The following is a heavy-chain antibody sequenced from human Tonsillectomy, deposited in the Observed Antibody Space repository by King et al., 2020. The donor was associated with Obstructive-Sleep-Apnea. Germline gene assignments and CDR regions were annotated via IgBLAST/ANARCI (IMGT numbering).Heavy chain of an antibody. CDR3: ASERDIVVVVAPDIYGMDV. CDR1: GGSISSSTYY. CDR2: IYYSGTT. Sequence: VQLQESGPGLVKPSETLSLTCTVSGGSISSSTYYWGWIRQPPGKGLEWIGNIYYSGTTYYNPSLKSRVTISVDTSKNQFSLKLSSVTAADTAVYYCASERDIVVVVAPDIYGMDVWGQGTTVTVSS. D-gene: IGHD2-15*01. J-gene: IGHJ6*02. V-gene: IGHV4-39*07.